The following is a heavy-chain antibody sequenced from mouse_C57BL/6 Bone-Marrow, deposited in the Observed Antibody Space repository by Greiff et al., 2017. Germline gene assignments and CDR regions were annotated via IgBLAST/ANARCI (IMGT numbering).Heavy chain of an antibody. CDR2: IYPRSGNT. J-gene: IGHJ2*01. CDR1: GYTFTSYG. V-gene: IGHV1-81*01. Sequence: VQRVESGAELARPGASVKLSCKASGYTFTSYGISWVKQRTGQGLEWIGEIYPRSGNTYYNEKFKGKATLTADKSSSTAYMELRSLTSEDSAVYFCARTGSLGYYFDYWGQGTTLTVSS. D-gene: IGHD1-1*02. CDR3: ARTGSLGYYFDY.